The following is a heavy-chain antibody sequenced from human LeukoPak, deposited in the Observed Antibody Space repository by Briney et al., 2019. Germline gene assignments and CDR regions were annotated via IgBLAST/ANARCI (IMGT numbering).Heavy chain of an antibody. J-gene: IGHJ4*02. CDR3: AKGRWELLRSPLYFDY. D-gene: IGHD1-26*01. CDR1: GGSISGYY. Sequence: PSETLSLTCTVSGGSISGYYWSWIRQPPGKGLEWIGYIYYSGSTNYNPSLKSRVTISVDTSKKQFSLKLTSVTAADTAVYYCAKGRWELLRSPLYFDYWGQGTLVTVSS. CDR2: IYYSGST. V-gene: IGHV4-59*01.